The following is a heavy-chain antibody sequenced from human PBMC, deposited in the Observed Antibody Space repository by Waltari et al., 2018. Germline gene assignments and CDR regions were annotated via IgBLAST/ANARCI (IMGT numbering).Heavy chain of an antibody. Sequence: QVQLVQSGAEVKRPGASVKVYCKAHAHPSPWYDITWARQATGQGLEWMGWMNPNSGNKGYAQKFQGRVTITRNTSISTAYMELSSLRSEDTAVYYCARGSIAAAGAFDIWGQGTMVTVSS. CDR1: AHPSPWYD. CDR2: MNPNSGNK. V-gene: IGHV1-8*03. J-gene: IGHJ3*02. D-gene: IGHD6-13*01. CDR3: ARGSIAAAGAFDI.